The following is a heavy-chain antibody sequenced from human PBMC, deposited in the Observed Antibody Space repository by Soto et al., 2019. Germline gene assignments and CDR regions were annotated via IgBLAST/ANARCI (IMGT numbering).Heavy chain of an antibody. Sequence: EVQLAESGGGLAQPGGSLRLSCAASGFTLSGYAMDWVRQAPGKGLEYVSGISSNGVGTYYANSVQGRFTISRDNSKXXXXXXXXXXXXEDMAVYYCARRARPDFYYMDVWGKGTTVTVSS. CDR2: ISSNGVGT. D-gene: IGHD3-10*01. CDR3: ARRARPDFYYMDV. V-gene: IGHV3-64*01. CDR1: GFTLSGYA. J-gene: IGHJ6*03.